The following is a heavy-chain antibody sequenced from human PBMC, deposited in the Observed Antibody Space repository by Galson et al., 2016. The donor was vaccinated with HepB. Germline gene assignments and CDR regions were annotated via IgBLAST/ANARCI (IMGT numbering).Heavy chain of an antibody. CDR1: GFTFSDFY. CDR2: ISSSGNTT. V-gene: IGHV3-11*01. CDR3: ARDPARLDY. Sequence: SLRLSCAASGFTFSDFYMSWIQQAPGKGLEWVSYISSSGNTTYYAYSVKGRFTISRDNAKNSLYLEMNSLRADDTAVYYCARDPARLDYWGQGTLVTVSS. D-gene: IGHD6-6*01. J-gene: IGHJ4*02.